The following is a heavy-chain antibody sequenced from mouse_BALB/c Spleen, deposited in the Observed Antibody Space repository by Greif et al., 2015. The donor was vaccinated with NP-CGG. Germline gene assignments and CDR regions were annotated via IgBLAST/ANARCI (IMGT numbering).Heavy chain of an antibody. Sequence: VKLMESGAELVKPGASVKLSCKASGYTFTSYWVHWVKQRPGQGLEWIGEIDPSDSYTNYNQKFKGKATLTVDKSSSTAYMQLSSLTSEDSAVYYCARKDNRGYAMDYWGQGSSVTVSS. J-gene: IGHJ4*01. CDR1: GYTFTSYW. D-gene: IGHD1-3*01. CDR2: IDPSDSYT. CDR3: ARKDNRGYAMDY. V-gene: IGHV1-69*02.